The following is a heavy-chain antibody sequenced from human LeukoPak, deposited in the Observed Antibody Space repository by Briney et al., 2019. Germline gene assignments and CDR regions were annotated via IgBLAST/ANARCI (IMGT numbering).Heavy chain of an antibody. V-gene: IGHV1-69*05. D-gene: IGHD6-6*01. CDR3: ARGRRDYSSSPQQD. J-gene: IGHJ4*02. CDR2: TIPLFGTD. Sequence: ASLRLSSTPSGGTFSSYAISWVRQAPGHRLEWRGGTIPLFGTDNYAQKFQGRVTITTDESTSTAYMELSSLRSEDTAVYYCARGRRDYSSSPQQDWGQGTLDTVSS. CDR1: GGTFSSYA.